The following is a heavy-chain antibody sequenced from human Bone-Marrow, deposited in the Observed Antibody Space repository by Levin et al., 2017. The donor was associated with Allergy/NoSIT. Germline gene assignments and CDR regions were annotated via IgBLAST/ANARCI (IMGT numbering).Heavy chain of an antibody. V-gene: IGHV3-43*01. CDR1: GFTFDDYT. Sequence: GESLKISCAASGFTFDDYTMHWVRQAPGKGLEWVSLISWDGGSTYYADSVKGRFTISRDNSKNSLYLQMNSLRTEDTALYYCAKGWNNAFDIWGQGTMVTVSS. D-gene: IGHD1/OR15-1a*01. CDR2: ISWDGGST. CDR3: AKGWNNAFDI. J-gene: IGHJ3*02.